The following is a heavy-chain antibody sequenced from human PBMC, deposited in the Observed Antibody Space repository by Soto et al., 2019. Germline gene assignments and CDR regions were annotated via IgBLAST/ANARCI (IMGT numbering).Heavy chain of an antibody. J-gene: IGHJ3*02. V-gene: IGHV1-69*06. Sequence: QVQLVQSGAEVKKPGSSVKVFCKASGGTFSTYGISWVRQAPGQGLEWMGGIIPVLGTANYAQKFQGTVTNHADKSKTTAYMELRSLRSENTAVYYCARVRGGMTTIRDAFDIWGQGTMVTVSS. CDR3: ARVRGGMTTIRDAFDI. D-gene: IGHD4-4*01. CDR2: IIPVLGTA. CDR1: GGTFSTYG.